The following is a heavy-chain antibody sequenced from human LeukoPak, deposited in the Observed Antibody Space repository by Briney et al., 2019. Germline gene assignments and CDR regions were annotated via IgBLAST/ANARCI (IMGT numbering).Heavy chain of an antibody. CDR1: GFTFSSYE. V-gene: IGHV3-48*03. CDR2: ISSSGSTI. Sequence: QPGGSLRLSCAASGFTFSSYEMNWVRQAPGKGLEWVSYISSSGSTIYYADSVKGRFTISRDNAKNSLYLQMNSPRAEDTAVYYCARVRGGSNYWGQGTLVTVSS. D-gene: IGHD2-2*01. J-gene: IGHJ4*02. CDR3: ARVRGGSNY.